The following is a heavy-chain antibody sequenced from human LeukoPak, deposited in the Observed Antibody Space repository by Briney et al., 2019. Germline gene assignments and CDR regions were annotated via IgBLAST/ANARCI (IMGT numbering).Heavy chain of an antibody. V-gene: IGHV3-74*01. CDR2: INSDGSST. Sequence: PGGSLRLSCAASGFTLSSYWMHWVRQVPGKGLVWVSRINSDGSSTSYADSVKGRFTISRDNAKNTLYLQMNSLRAEDTAVYYCARLGDDSSGSDAFDIWGQGTMVTVSS. CDR3: ARLGDDSSGSDAFDI. CDR1: GFTLSSYW. D-gene: IGHD3-22*01. J-gene: IGHJ3*02.